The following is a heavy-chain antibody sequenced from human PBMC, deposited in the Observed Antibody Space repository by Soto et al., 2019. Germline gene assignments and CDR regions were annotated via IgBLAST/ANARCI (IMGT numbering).Heavy chain of an antibody. V-gene: IGHV2-5*02. Sequence: QITLKESGPPLVKPTQTLTLTCTFSGFSLSTSGVGVGWIRQPPGQALEWLALIYWDDDKRYSPSLKSRLTITKATSNNQVVLTRTNMDPVDTATYYCAHRPPDGSLDYWGQGTLVTVSS. CDR1: GFSLSTSGVG. J-gene: IGHJ4*02. D-gene: IGHD6-13*01. CDR3: AHRPPDGSLDY. CDR2: IYWDDDK.